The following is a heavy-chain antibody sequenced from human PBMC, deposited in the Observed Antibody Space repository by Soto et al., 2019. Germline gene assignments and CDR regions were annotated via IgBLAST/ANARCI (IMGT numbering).Heavy chain of an antibody. CDR3: AAHEAG. Sequence: QVQLVESGGGVVQPGRSLRLSCAASGFTFSSYAMHWVRQARGKGLEWVAVISYDGSNKYYADSVKGRFTISRDNSKNTLYLQMTGLRAEDKAVYYCAAHEAGWGQGTLVTVSS. CDR1: GFTFSSYA. J-gene: IGHJ4*02. V-gene: IGHV3-30-3*01. CDR2: ISYDGSNK.